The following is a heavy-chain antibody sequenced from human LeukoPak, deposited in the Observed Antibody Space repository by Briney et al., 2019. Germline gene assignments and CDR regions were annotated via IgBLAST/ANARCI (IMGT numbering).Heavy chain of an antibody. CDR2: IYGGGNT. D-gene: IGHD6-13*01. CDR1: GFTVSSNY. CDR3: ARGHSEGYFDWFDP. V-gene: IGHV3-66*01. Sequence: GGSLRLSCAASGFTVSSNYMTWVRQAPGKGLEWVSLIYGGGNTYFADSVKGRFTISRDNSKNSLYLQMNSLRAEDTAVYYCARGHSEGYFDWFDPWGQGTLVTVSS. J-gene: IGHJ5*02.